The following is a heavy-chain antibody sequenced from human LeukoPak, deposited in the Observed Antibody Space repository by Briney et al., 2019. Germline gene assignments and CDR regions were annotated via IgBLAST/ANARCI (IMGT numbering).Heavy chain of an antibody. CDR3: ARDNGHKGVDH. D-gene: IGHD2-21*01. Sequence: ASVKVSCKASGYTFSIYGISWLRQTPGQGLEWLGWIGPWNGNTNYAHKFQGRVTMTADTSTSTLYMEVRSLRSDDTAVYYCARDNGHKGVDHWGQGNLVLVSS. CDR1: GYTFSIYG. CDR2: IGPWNGNT. V-gene: IGHV1-18*01. J-gene: IGHJ4*02.